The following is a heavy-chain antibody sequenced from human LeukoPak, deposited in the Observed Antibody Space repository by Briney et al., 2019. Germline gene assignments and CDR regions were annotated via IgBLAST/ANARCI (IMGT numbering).Heavy chain of an antibody. CDR3: ARTARHLDY. J-gene: IGHJ4*02. D-gene: IGHD5-18*01. V-gene: IGHV3-11*04. Sequence: GGSLRLSCEASGFTFSDPYMSWIRQAPGKGLECLSYISGSGTDINYADSVRGRFTISRDNAKNLLYLQMDDLRVEDTAVYYCARTARHLDYWGQGTLVTVSS. CDR2: ISGSGTDI. CDR1: GFTFSDPY.